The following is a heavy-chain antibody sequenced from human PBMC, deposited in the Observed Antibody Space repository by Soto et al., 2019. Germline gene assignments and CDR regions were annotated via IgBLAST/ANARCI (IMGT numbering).Heavy chain of an antibody. CDR3: AREMAALNYFDY. D-gene: IGHD2-15*01. J-gene: IGHJ4*02. CDR1: GYTFPSYY. Sequence: ASVKVSCKASGYTFPSYYIRWVRQAPGQGLEWMGIINPSGGSTSYAQKFQGRVTMTRDTSTSTVYMELSSLRSEDTAVYYCAREMAALNYFDYGGQGTLVTVS. CDR2: INPSGGST. V-gene: IGHV1-46*01.